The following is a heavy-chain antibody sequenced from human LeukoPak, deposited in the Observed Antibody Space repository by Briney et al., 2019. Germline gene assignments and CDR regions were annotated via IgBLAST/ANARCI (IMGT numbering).Heavy chain of an antibody. J-gene: IGHJ4*02. CDR1: GVSISSSNSY. V-gene: IGHV4-39*01. CDR2: IYYSGNT. CDR3: ARGTYYFDY. Sequence: SETLSLTCTVSGVSISSSNSYWGWIRQPPGKGLEWIGSIYYSGNTYYNASLKSQVSISIDTSKNQFSLKLTSVTAADTAVYYCARGTYYFDYWGQGTLVTVSS. D-gene: IGHD3/OR15-3a*01.